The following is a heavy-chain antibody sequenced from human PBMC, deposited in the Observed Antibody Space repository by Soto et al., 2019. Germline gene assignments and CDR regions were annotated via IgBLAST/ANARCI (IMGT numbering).Heavy chain of an antibody. CDR2: IYSGGST. V-gene: IGHV3-53*04. Sequence: EVQLVESGGGLVQPGGSLRLSCAASGFTVSSNYMSWVRQAPGKGLEWVSVIYSGGSTYYADSVKGRFTISRHNSKNTLYLQMNSLRAEDTAVYYCATLPRTTTVDLWAQVWYFDLWGRGTLVTVSS. CDR3: ATLPRTTTVDLWAQVWYFDL. D-gene: IGHD4-17*01. CDR1: GFTVSSNY. J-gene: IGHJ2*01.